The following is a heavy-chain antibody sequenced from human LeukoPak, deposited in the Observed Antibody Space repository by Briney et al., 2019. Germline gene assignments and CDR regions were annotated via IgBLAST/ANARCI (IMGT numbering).Heavy chain of an antibody. J-gene: IGHJ3*02. V-gene: IGHV4-4*07. Sequence: KSSETLSLTCTVSGGSISSYYWSWIRQPAGKGLEWIGRIYTSGSTNYNPSLKSRVTMSVDTSKNQFSLKLSSVTAADTAVYYCRGDYDSSEDAFDIWGQGTMVTVSS. CDR3: RGDYDSSEDAFDI. CDR1: GGSISSYY. D-gene: IGHD3-22*01. CDR2: IYTSGST.